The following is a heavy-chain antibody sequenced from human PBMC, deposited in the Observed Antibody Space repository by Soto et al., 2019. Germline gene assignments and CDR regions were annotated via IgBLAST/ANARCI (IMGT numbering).Heavy chain of an antibody. V-gene: IGHV1-3*01. CDR3: ARVITGTTQPFQH. J-gene: IGHJ1*01. CDR1: GYTFTNYA. D-gene: IGHD1-7*01. Sequence: ASVKVSCKASGYTFTNYAIHWVRQAPGQRLEWMGRINAGNANTGYAQKFQGRVTMTRNTSISTAYMELSSLRSEDTAVYYCARVITGTTQPFQHWGQGTLVTVSS. CDR2: INAGNANT.